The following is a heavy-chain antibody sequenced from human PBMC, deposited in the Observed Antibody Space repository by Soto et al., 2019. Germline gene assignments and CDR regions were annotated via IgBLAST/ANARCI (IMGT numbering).Heavy chain of an antibody. CDR2: IYYTGST. Sequence: QLQLQESGPGLVKPSETLSLTCTVSGGSISSSSYYWGWIRQPPGKGLEWIGSIYYTGSTYYNPSLKSRVTISVDPPKHKFSLKLGSVTAPDTAVYYCASPQYIVVLTGFQYYFDYGGQGPLATSPS. CDR1: GGSISSSSYY. V-gene: IGHV4-39*01. CDR3: ASPQYIVVLTGFQYYFDY. D-gene: IGHD2-21*02. J-gene: IGHJ4*02.